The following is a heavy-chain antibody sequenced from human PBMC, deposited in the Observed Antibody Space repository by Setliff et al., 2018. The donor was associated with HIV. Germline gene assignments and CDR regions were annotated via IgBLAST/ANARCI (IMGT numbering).Heavy chain of an antibody. CDR1: GFTFNSYA. CDR2: IRSKVYGGTT. Sequence: GGSLRLSCAASGFTFNSYAMSWVRQAPGKGLEWVGFIRSKVYGGTTEYAASVKGRFTISRDDSKSIAYLQMNSLKTEDTAVYYCSRDDLYGGNSFDYWGQGTLVTVSS. J-gene: IGHJ4*02. D-gene: IGHD4-17*01. CDR3: SRDDLYGGNSFDY. V-gene: IGHV3-49*04.